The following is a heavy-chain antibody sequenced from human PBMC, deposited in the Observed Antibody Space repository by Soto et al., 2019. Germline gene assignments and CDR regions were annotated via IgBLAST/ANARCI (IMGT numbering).Heavy chain of an antibody. CDR1: GATFSSYA. CDR2: IIPIFGTA. CDR3: ARDIVVVPAAPYDAFDI. J-gene: IGHJ3*02. V-gene: IGHV1-69*13. Sequence: SVKVSCKASGATFSSYAISWVRQAPGQGLEWMGGIIPIFGTANYAQKFQGRVTITADESTSTAYMELSSLRSEDTAVYYCARDIVVVPAAPYDAFDIWGQGTMVTVSS. D-gene: IGHD2-2*01.